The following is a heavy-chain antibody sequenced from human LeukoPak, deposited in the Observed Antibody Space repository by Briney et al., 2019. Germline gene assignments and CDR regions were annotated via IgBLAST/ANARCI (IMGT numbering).Heavy chain of an antibody. Sequence: GGSLRLSCAASGFTFSSHAMHCARQAPGEGLEYVSAISIHGGDTYYANYGKGRFTISRDNSKNTLYLQMGSLRAEDMAVYYCARVLRDASGYYDYWGQGTLVTVSS. CDR3: ARVLRDASGYYDY. D-gene: IGHD3-22*01. J-gene: IGHJ4*02. CDR1: GFTFSSHA. CDR2: ISIHGGDT. V-gene: IGHV3-64*01.